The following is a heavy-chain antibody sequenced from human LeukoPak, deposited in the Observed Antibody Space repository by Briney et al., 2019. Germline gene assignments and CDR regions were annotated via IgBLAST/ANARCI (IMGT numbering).Heavy chain of an antibody. J-gene: IGHJ4*02. CDR2: ISSSSSYI. D-gene: IGHD5-18*01. Sequence: GGSLRLSCAASGFTFSTYNMNWVRQAPGKGLEWVSSISSSSSYIYYADSVKGRFTISRDNAKNSLYLQMNSLRAEDTAVYYCASGYSYGHGYVNYFDYWGQGTLVTVSS. CDR1: GFTFSTYN. CDR3: ASGYSYGHGYVNYFDY. V-gene: IGHV3-21*01.